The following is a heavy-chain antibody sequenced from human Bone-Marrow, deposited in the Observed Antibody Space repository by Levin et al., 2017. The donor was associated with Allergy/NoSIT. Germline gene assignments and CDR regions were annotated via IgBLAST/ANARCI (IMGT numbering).Heavy chain of an antibody. Sequence: ASVKVSCKASGYTFSSYDINWVRQATGQGLEWMGWMNPHISNLGYAQKFQGRVTMTRNTSISTAYMELFSLKSDDTAVYYCARGRPQYCSGDTCGNYYFDYWGQGTLVTVSS. D-gene: IGHD2-15*01. V-gene: IGHV1-8*01. CDR1: GYTFSSYD. J-gene: IGHJ4*02. CDR2: MNPHISNL. CDR3: ARGRPQYCSGDTCGNYYFDY.